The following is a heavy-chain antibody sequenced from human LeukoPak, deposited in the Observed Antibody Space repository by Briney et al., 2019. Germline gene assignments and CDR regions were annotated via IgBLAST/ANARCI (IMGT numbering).Heavy chain of an antibody. CDR2: ISSSGTYI. V-gene: IGHV3-21*01. CDR3: ARDFRYSGSYHHWFDP. CDR1: GFTFSSYG. J-gene: IGHJ5*02. D-gene: IGHD1-26*01. Sequence: PGGSPRLSCAASGFTFSSYGINWVRQAPGRGLEWVSSISSSGTYIYYADSVKGRFTISRDNAKNSLSLQMNSLRAEDTAVYYCARDFRYSGSYHHWFDPWGQGTLVTVSS.